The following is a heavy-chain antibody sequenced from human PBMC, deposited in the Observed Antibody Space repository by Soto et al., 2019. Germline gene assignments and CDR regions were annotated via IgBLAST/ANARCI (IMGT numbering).Heavy chain of an antibody. CDR3: ATVPWGDYYYYYGMDV. V-gene: IGHV1-69*02. CDR2: IIPILGIA. D-gene: IGHD3-16*01. Sequence: QVQLVQSGAKVKKPGSSVKVSCKASGGTFSSYTISWVRQAPGQGLEWMGRIIPILGIANYAQKFQGRVTITADKSTSTAYMELSSLRSEDTAVYYCATVPWGDYYYYYGMDVWGQGTTVTVSS. J-gene: IGHJ6*02. CDR1: GGTFSSYT.